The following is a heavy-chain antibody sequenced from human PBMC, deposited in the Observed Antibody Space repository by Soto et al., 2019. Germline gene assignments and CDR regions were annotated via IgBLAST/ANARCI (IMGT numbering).Heavy chain of an antibody. CDR3: XXGLXXXGTXYAFDN. V-gene: IGHV1-18*01. J-gene: IGHJ4*02. Sequence: QVPLVQSGPEVKKPGASVKVSCKTSGXTPTNYDIGWVRQAPGQGLEYMGWISAYNGNTNYARKLQDRVTLTTDTSTRTAYMELRSLQSDDTAIYYCXXGLXXXGTXYAFDNWGQGTLVTVSS. D-gene: IGHD1-26*01. CDR1: GXTPTNYD. CDR2: ISAYNGNT.